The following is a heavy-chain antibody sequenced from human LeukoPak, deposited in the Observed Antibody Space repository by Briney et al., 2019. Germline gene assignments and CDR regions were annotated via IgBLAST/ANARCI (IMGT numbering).Heavy chain of an antibody. J-gene: IGHJ5*02. V-gene: IGHV4-39*01. Sequence: KTSETLSLTCTVSGGSISSSSYYWGWIRQPPGKGLEWIGSIYYSGSTYYNPSLKSRVTISVDTSKNQFSLKLSSVTAADTAVYYCARHRPGPNWFDPWGQGTLVTVSS. CDR2: IYYSGST. CDR3: ARHRPGPNWFDP. CDR1: GGSISSSSYY.